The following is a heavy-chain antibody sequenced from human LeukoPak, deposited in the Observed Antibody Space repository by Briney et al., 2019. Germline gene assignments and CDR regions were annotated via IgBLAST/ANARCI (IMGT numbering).Heavy chain of an antibody. J-gene: IGHJ4*02. CDR2: IYYSGST. D-gene: IGHD3-22*01. CDR3: ARVSAGDDSSGYYSYFDY. CDR1: GGSISSGGYY. V-gene: IGHV4-31*03. Sequence: SETLSLTCTVSGGSISSGGYYWSWIRQHPGKGLEWIGYIYYSGSTYYNPSLKSRVTISVDRSKNQFSLKLSSVTAADTAVYYCARVSAGDDSSGYYSYFDYWGQGTLVTVSS.